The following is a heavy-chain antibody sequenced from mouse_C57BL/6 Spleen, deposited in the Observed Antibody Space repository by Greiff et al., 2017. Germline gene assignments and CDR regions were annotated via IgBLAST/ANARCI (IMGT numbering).Heavy chain of an antibody. D-gene: IGHD1-1*01. CDR1: GYTFTSYW. V-gene: IGHV1-50*01. J-gene: IGHJ2*01. CDR3: ARRDYYGDYFDY. CDR2: IDPSDSYT. Sequence: QVQLQQPGAELVKPGASVKLSCKASGYTFTSYWMQWVKQRPGQGLEWIGEIDPSDSYTNYNQKFKGKATLTVDTASSTAYMQLSSLTSEDSAVXYCARRDYYGDYFDYGGQGTTLTVSS.